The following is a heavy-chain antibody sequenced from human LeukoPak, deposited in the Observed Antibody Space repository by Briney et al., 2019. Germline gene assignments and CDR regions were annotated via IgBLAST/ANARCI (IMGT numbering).Heavy chain of an antibody. D-gene: IGHD1-26*01. CDR2: ISWDGGST. V-gene: IGHV3-43D*03. Sequence: PGGSLRLSCAASGFTFDDYAMHWVRQAPGKGLEWVSLISWDGGSTYYADSVKGRFTISRDNSKNSLYLQMNSLRAEDTALYYCAKDRLSGSYYDEVGFDYWGQGTLVTVSS. CDR3: AKDRLSGSYYDEVGFDY. CDR1: GFTFDDYA. J-gene: IGHJ4*02.